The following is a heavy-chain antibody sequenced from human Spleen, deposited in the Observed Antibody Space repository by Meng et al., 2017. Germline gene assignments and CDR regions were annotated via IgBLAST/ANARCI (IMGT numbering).Heavy chain of an antibody. V-gene: IGHV4-39*01. CDR1: GGSISTSCYY. D-gene: IGHD6-19*01. J-gene: IGHJ5*02. CDR2: IGHSGFT. Sequence: QPQLQESGPGLVRPSEALSLTCSVSGGSISTSCYYWGWIRQPPGKGLEWIGSIGHSGFTYYTPSLKSRVTVSIDTSRNQFSLWLTSVTAADTAVYYCVRSSAWVRTGFDPWGQGTLVTVSS. CDR3: VRSSAWVRTGFDP.